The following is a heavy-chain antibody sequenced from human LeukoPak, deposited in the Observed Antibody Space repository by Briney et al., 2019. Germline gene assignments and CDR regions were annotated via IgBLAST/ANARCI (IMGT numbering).Heavy chain of an antibody. D-gene: IGHD3-10*01. J-gene: IGHJ4*02. CDR3: ARGGGLFDY. CDR1: GGSISSGGYS. CDR2: IYHSGST. V-gene: IGHV4-30-2*01. Sequence: SQTLSLTCAVSGGSISSGGYSWSWIRQPPGKGLEWIGYIYHSGSTYYNPSLKSRVTISVDTSKNQSSLKLSSVTAADTAVYYCARGGGLFDYWGQGTLVTVSS.